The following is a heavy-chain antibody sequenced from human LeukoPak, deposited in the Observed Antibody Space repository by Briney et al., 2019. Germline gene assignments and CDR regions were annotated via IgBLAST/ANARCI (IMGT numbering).Heavy chain of an antibody. V-gene: IGHV3-30-3*01. CDR2: ISKDGSDK. CDR1: GFTFSDYA. Sequence: GGSLRLSCAASGFTFSDYAMHWVRQAPGKGLEWVAVISKDGSDKYYPGSVRGRFTISRDNAKNTLFLQMNSLRAEDTAVYYCARRGTGHGMDVWGQGTTVIVSS. CDR3: ARRGTGHGMDV. D-gene: IGHD1-1*01. J-gene: IGHJ6*02.